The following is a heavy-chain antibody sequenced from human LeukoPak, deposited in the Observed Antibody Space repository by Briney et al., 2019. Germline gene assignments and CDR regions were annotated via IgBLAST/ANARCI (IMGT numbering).Heavy chain of an antibody. CDR2: IYHSGST. CDR1: GGSISSSNW. D-gene: IGHD1-26*01. CDR3: ARVGELHDIDY. Sequence: PSETLSLTCAVSGGSISSSNWWSWVRQPPGKGLEWIGEIYHSGSTNYNSSLKSRVTISVDKSKNQFSLKLNSVSAADTAVYYCARVGELHDIDYWGQGTLVTVSS. V-gene: IGHV4-4*02. J-gene: IGHJ4*02.